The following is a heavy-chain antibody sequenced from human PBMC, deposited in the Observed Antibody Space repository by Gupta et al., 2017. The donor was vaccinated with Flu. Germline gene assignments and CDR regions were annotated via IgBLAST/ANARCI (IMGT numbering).Heavy chain of an antibody. V-gene: IGHV6-1*01. CDR3: ARGIYYYDSSGYPYFDY. D-gene: IGHD3-22*01. CDR2: TYYRSKWYN. J-gene: IGHJ4*02. CDR1: GDSVSSNSAA. Sequence: QVQLQQSGPGLVKPSQTLSLTCAISGDSVSSNSAAWNWIRQSPSRGLEWLGRTYYRSKWYNDYAVSVKSRITINPDTSKNQFSLQLNSVTPEDTAVYYCARGIYYYDSSGYPYFDYWGQGTLVTVSS.